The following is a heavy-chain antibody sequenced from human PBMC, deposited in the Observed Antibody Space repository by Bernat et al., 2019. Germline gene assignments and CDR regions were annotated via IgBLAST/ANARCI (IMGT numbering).Heavy chain of an antibody. D-gene: IGHD6-13*01. CDR2: ISGSGGST. Sequence: EVQLLESGGGLVQPGGSLRLSCAASGFTFSSYAMSWVRQTPGKGLEWVSGISGSGGSTYYADSVKGRFTISRDNSKNTLYLQMNSLRAEDTAIYYCTTTLSAGLFDYWGQGTLVTVSS. J-gene: IGHJ4*02. V-gene: IGHV3-23*01. CDR3: TTTLSAGLFDY. CDR1: GFTFSSYA.